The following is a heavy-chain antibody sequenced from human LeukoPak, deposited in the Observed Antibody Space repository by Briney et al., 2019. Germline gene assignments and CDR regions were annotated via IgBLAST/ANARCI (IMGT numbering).Heavy chain of an antibody. CDR1: GGSFSGYY. CDR3: AREALLWFGEFNWFDP. CDR2: INHSGST. Sequence: PSETLSLTCAVYGGSFSGYYWSWLRQPPGKGLEWIGEINHSGSTNYNPSPKSRVTISVDTSKNQFSLKLSSVTAADTAVYYCAREALLWFGEFNWFDPWGQGTLVTVSS. V-gene: IGHV4-34*01. J-gene: IGHJ5*02. D-gene: IGHD3-10*01.